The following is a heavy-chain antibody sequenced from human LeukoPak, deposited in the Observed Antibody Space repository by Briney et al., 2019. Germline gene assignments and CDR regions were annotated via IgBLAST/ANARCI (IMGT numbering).Heavy chain of an antibody. CDR3: ASFDYRTSA. D-gene: IGHD3-9*01. CDR1: GFTFSSSE. Sequence: GGSLRLSCAASGFTFSSSEMNWVRQAPGKGLEWVSYISSSGTTLNYADSVKGRFTISRDNAKSSPYLQMNSLRAEDTAVYYCASFDYRTSAWGQGTLVTVSS. V-gene: IGHV3-48*03. J-gene: IGHJ4*02. CDR2: ISSSGTTL.